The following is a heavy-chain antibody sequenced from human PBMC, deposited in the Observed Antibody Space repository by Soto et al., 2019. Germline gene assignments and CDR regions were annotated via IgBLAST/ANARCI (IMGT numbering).Heavy chain of an antibody. CDR1: GFTFSDYA. CDR2: ISFDGSNE. J-gene: IGHJ6*02. D-gene: IGHD4-17*01. CDR3: ARQAATVIFYSGMDV. V-gene: IGHV3-30-3*01. Sequence: QVQLVEFGGGVVQPGRSLRLSCAASGFTFSDYAMHWVRQAPGKGLEWVAIISFDGSNEHYADSVQGRFTISRDNSENTLYLQMNSLRADDTAVYYCARQAATVIFYSGMDVWGQGTTVTVSS.